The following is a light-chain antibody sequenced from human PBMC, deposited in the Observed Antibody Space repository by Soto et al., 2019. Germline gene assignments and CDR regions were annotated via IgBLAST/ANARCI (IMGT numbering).Light chain of an antibody. Sequence: DIQMTQSPSSLSASVGDRVTITCRASQSISNLLNWYQHKPGKAPKLLIYGTSTLQSGVPSRFSGSGSGTDFTLTISSLQRADFATYYCQQSYSSSWTFGQGTKVEIK. CDR3: QQSYSSSWT. CDR2: GTS. J-gene: IGKJ1*01. CDR1: QSISNL. V-gene: IGKV1-39*01.